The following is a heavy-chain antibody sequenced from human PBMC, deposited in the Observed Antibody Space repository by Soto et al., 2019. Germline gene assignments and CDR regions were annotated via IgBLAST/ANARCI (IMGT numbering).Heavy chain of an antibody. D-gene: IGHD2-8*01. J-gene: IGHJ4*02. V-gene: IGHV3-21*01. CDR1: GFTFSSYA. CDR2: IGGSSGYI. CDR3: ARTNGAYSNYFDY. Sequence: WGSLRLSCAVSGFTFSSYAIRRVRQAPGKGLEWVSSIGGSSGYIYYPDSLKGRFTIPRDNAKNSLYLQMNSLRAEDTAVYYCARTNGAYSNYFDYWGQGTLVTVSS.